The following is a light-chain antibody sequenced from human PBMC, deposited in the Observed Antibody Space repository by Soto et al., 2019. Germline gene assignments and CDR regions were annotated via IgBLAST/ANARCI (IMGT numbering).Light chain of an antibody. CDR2: GVD. J-gene: IGLJ3*02. CDR3: CSYTGTYTVV. Sequence: QSALTQPRSVSGSPGQSGTISCTGASSDVSDYNFVSWYQQYAGKAPKVIIYGVDKRSSGVPDRFSGSKSGNTASLTISGLQTEDEAEYFCCSYTGTYTVVFGGGTKLTVL. V-gene: IGLV2-11*01. CDR1: SSDVSDYNF.